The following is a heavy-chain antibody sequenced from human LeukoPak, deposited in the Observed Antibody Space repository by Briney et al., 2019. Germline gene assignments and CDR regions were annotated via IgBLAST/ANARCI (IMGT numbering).Heavy chain of an antibody. J-gene: IGHJ4*02. CDR2: IYTSGTT. D-gene: IGHD4-17*01. CDR1: GGSISSYY. Sequence: PSETLSLTCTVSGGSISSYYWSWIRQPAGKGLEWIGRIYTSGTTHYNPSLKSRVTMSVDTSKNQFSLKLSSVTAADTAVYYCTRLSTVTTSFDYWGQGTLVTVSS. CDR3: TRLSTVTTSFDY. V-gene: IGHV4-4*07.